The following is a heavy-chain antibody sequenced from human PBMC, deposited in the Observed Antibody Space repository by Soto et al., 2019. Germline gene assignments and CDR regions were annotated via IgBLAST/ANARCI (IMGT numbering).Heavy chain of an antibody. CDR2: IDWDDDK. D-gene: IGHD5-12*01. J-gene: IGHJ6*02. CDR1: GLSLNTSRKC. V-gene: IGHV2-70*11. Sequence: KSTVSRTRIDTVSGLSLNTSRKCVSWIRQPPGKALEWLARIDWDDDKYYSTYLKTRLTISKDTSKNQVVLTMTNMDPVDTATYYCARIPSGYDNKYYFPGLDVRGQGTTVPVSS. CDR3: ARIPSGYDNKYYFPGLDV.